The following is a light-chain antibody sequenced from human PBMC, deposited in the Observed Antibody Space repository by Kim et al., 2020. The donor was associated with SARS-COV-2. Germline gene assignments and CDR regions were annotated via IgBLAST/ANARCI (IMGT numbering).Light chain of an antibody. J-gene: IGLJ2*01. Sequence: QLVLTQSSSASASLGSSVKLTCTLSSGHSSYIIAWHQQQPGKAPRYLMKLEGSGSYNKGSGVPDRFSGSSSGADRYLTISNLQSEDEAAYYCETWDSNIVVFGGGTQLTVL. CDR3: ETWDSNIVV. CDR2: LEGSGSY. V-gene: IGLV4-60*03. CDR1: SGHSSYI.